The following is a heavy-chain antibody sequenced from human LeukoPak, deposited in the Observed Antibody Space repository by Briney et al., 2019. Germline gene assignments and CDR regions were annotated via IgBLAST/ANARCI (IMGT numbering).Heavy chain of an antibody. D-gene: IGHD6-13*01. V-gene: IGHV3-11*04. J-gene: IGHJ3*02. CDR2: ISSSGSTI. CDR3: ARDGLQGSSWQDAFDI. Sequence: GGSLRLSCAASGFTFSDYYMSWIRQAPGKGLEWVSYISSSGSTIYYADSVKGRFTISRDNAKNSLYLQMNSLIAEDTAVYYCARDGLQGSSWQDAFDIWGQGTMVTVSS. CDR1: GFTFSDYY.